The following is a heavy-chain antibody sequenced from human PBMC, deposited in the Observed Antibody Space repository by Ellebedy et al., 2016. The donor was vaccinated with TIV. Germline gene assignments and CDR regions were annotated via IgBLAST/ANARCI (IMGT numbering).Heavy chain of an antibody. V-gene: IGHV4-59*01. Sequence: SETLSLXXTVSGGSISSYYWSWIRQPPGKGLEWIGYIYYSGSTNYNPSLKSRVTISVDTSKNQFSLKLSSVTAADTAVYYCAREVAGWFDPWGQGTLVTVSS. CDR1: GGSISSYY. CDR2: IYYSGST. J-gene: IGHJ5*02. CDR3: AREVAGWFDP.